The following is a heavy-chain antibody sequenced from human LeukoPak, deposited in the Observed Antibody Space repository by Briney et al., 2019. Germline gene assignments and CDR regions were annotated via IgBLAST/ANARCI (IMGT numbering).Heavy chain of an antibody. V-gene: IGHV4-34*12. J-gene: IGHJ5*02. CDR1: GGSCTGYY. D-gene: IGHD3-22*01. CDR2: IFYSGNT. Sequence: SEPLTLTCSVYGGSCTGYYWIWIRQPPGKGLEWMASIFYSGNTYYNPSLKRRVTISVDTSKNQFSLKLSSVTAADTAVYYCARVFLTYFYDSSSYFGSCGQGSLVTVSS. CDR3: ARVFLTYFYDSSSYFGS.